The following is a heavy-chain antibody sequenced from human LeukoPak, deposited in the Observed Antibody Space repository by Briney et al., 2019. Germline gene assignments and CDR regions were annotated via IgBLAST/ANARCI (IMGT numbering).Heavy chain of an antibody. CDR2: IYPGDSDT. D-gene: IGHD4-17*01. CDR1: GYSFTSYW. Sequence: GESLKISCKGSGYSFTSYWIGWVRQMPGKGLEWMGIIYPGDSDTRYSPSFQGQVTISADKSISTAYLQWSSLKASDTAMYYCARLLSSSYHLYNISQTTVTTWDWFDPWGQGTLVTVSS. J-gene: IGHJ5*02. V-gene: IGHV5-51*01. CDR3: ARLLSSSYHLYNISQTTVTTWDWFDP.